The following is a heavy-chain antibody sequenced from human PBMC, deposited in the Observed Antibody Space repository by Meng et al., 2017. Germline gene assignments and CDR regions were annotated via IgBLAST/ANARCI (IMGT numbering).Heavy chain of an antibody. D-gene: IGHD3-10*01. CDR2: INPNSGGT. Sequence: QVRRGRSGAEVKKPGASVKVSCKASGYTFTGYYMHWVRQAPGQGLEWMGRINPNSGGTNYAQKFQGRVTMTRDTSISTAYMELSRLRSDDTAVYYCARGLYGSGSPREYFDYWGQGTLVTVSS. V-gene: IGHV1-2*06. CDR1: GYTFTGYY. CDR3: ARGLYGSGSPREYFDY. J-gene: IGHJ4*02.